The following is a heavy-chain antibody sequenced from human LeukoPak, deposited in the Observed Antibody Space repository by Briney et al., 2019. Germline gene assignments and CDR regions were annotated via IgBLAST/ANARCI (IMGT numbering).Heavy chain of an antibody. CDR2: IYYSGST. V-gene: IGHV4-59*01. Sequence: SETLSLTCTVSGGSISSYYWSWIRQPPGKGLEWIGYIYYSGSTNYNPSLKSRVTISVDTSKNQFSLKLSSVTAADTAVYYCARVGYYYDSSGYYRYNWFDPWGQGTLVTVS. D-gene: IGHD3-22*01. CDR1: GGSISSYY. CDR3: ARVGYYYDSSGYYRYNWFDP. J-gene: IGHJ5*02.